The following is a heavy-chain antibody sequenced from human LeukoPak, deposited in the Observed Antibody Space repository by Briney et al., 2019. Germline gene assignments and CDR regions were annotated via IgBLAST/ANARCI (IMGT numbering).Heavy chain of an antibody. Sequence: GGSLRLSCAASGFTFSSYSMNWVRQAPGKGLEWVSYISSSSSTIYYADSVKGRLTISRDNAKNSLYLQMNSLRAEDTAVYYCARGPRTTGNYYYYMDVWGKGTTVTVSS. CDR1: GFTFSSYS. J-gene: IGHJ6*03. CDR2: ISSSSSTI. V-gene: IGHV3-48*01. D-gene: IGHD1-1*01. CDR3: ARGPRTTGNYYYYMDV.